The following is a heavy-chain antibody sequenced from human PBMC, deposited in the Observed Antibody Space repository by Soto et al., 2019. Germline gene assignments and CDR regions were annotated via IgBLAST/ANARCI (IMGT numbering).Heavy chain of an antibody. CDR2: ISGSGGST. Sequence: PGGSLRLSCAASGFTFSSYAMSWVRQAPGKGLEWVSAISGSGGSTYYADSVKGRFTISRDNSKNTLYMQMNSLRDEDTAVYYCAKRTAMVPFEYWGQGILVTVSS. CDR3: AKRTAMVPFEY. D-gene: IGHD5-18*01. J-gene: IGHJ4*02. V-gene: IGHV3-23*01. CDR1: GFTFSSYA.